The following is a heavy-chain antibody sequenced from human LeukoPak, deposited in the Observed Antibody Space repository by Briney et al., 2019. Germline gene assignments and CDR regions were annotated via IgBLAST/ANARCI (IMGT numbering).Heavy chain of an antibody. V-gene: IGHV4-31*02. CDR3: AKSGSYYGSTSG. D-gene: IGHD3-10*01. CDR2: SYYSGST. CDR1: GGSISSGGYY. J-gene: IGHJ4*02. Sequence: KPSETLSLTCTVSGGSISSGGYYWSWIRQHPGKGLEWIGYSYYSGSTNYNPSLKSRVTISLDTSKNQFSLKLTSVTAADTAVYYCAKSGSYYGSTSGWGQGTLVTVSP.